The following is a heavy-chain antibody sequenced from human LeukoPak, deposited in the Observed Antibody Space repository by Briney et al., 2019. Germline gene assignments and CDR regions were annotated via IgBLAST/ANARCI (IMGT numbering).Heavy chain of an antibody. V-gene: IGHV4-61*02. CDR3: ARVLNP. Sequence: PSETLSLTCTVSGGSISSGSYYWSWIRQPAGKGLEWIGRIYTSGSTNYNPSLKSRVTISVDTSKNQFSLKLSSVTAADTAVYYCARVLNPWGQGTLVTVSS. J-gene: IGHJ5*02. CDR1: GGSISSGSYY. CDR2: IYTSGST.